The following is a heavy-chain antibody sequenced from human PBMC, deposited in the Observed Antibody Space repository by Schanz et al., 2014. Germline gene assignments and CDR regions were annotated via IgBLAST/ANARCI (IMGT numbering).Heavy chain of an antibody. D-gene: IGHD1-1*01. CDR3: ARGRVLES. V-gene: IGHV3-74*01. J-gene: IGHJ5*02. Sequence: EVQLVQSGGGLVQPGGSLRLSCEASGFTFSSHWMHWVRQDPGKGLVWVARINSVGSNTDYADSVTGRFTISRDNAKNSLFLQMNSLRPEDTAVYYCARGRVLESWGQGTLVTVSS. CDR1: GFTFSSHW. CDR2: INSVGSNT.